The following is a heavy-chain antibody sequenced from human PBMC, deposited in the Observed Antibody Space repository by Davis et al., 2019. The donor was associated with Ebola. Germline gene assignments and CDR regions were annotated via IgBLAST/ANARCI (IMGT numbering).Heavy chain of an antibody. D-gene: IGHD3-9*01. CDR3: ARGRRSYDILTGYYGATIDY. V-gene: IGHV4-59*01. CDR1: GGSISSDY. J-gene: IGHJ4*02. CDR2: IFYTGGT. Sequence: MPSETLSLTCTVSGGSISSDYWIWIRQPPGGGLEWIGYIFYTGGTYYSPSPKSRVTISVDTSKNQFSLKLRSVTAADTAVYYCARGRRSYDILTGYYGATIDYWGQGTLVAVSP.